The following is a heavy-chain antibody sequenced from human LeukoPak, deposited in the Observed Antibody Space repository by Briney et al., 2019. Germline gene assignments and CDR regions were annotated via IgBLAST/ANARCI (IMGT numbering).Heavy chain of an antibody. CDR3: ARSPVVVVAAPVYYYYMDV. Sequence: PGGSLRLSCAASGFTFDDYGMSWVRQAPGKGLEWVSGINWNGGSTGYADSVKGRFTISRDNAKNSLYLQMNSLRAEDTGLYYCARSPVVVVAAPVYYYYMDVWGKGTTVTVSS. CDR2: INWNGGST. D-gene: IGHD2-15*01. CDR1: GFTFDDYG. V-gene: IGHV3-20*04. J-gene: IGHJ6*03.